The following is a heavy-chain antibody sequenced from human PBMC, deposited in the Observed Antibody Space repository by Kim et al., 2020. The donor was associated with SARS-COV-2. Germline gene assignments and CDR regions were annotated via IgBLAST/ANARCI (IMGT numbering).Heavy chain of an antibody. D-gene: IGHD3-3*01. J-gene: IGHJ4*02. CDR3: ARVSDFSNTYSYYFIS. V-gene: IGHV4-59*01. CDR1: GGSISSDY. Sequence: SETLSLTCTVSGGSISSDYWSWIRQPPGKGLEWIGYIYYSGTTHYNPSLASRLTISLDTSKKQFSLKLSSVTAADTAVYYCARVSDFSNTYSYYFISWGQGTLATVSS. CDR2: IYYSGTT.